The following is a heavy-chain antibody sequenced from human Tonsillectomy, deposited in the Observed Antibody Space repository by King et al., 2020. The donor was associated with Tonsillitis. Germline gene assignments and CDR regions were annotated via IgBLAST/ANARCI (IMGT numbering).Heavy chain of an antibody. CDR2: ISYDGSNK. D-gene: IGHD4-23*01. Sequence: QLVQSGGGVVQPGRSLRLSCAASGFTFSSYGMHWVRQAPGKGLEWVAVISYDGSNKYHADSVKGRFTISRDNSKNTLYLQMNSLRAEDTGVYYCAKNYGGNKYYFDYWGQGTLVTVSS. CDR1: GFTFSSYG. J-gene: IGHJ4*02. CDR3: AKNYGGNKYYFDY. V-gene: IGHV3-30*18.